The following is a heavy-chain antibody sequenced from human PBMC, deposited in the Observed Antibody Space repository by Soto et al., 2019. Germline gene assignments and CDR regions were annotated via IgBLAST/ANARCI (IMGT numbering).Heavy chain of an antibody. D-gene: IGHD4-4*01. V-gene: IGHV3-15*01. Sequence: EVQLVESGGGLVKPGGSLRLSCAASGITFSKAWMNWVRQSPGKGLELVGRIKSKSDGGTTDYAAPVKGRFTISRDDSKNTLCLQMNSLKTEDTAVYYCTTNFYSDYGMDVWGQGTTVTVSS. J-gene: IGHJ6*02. CDR1: GITFSKAW. CDR2: IKSKSDGGTT. CDR3: TTNFYSDYGMDV.